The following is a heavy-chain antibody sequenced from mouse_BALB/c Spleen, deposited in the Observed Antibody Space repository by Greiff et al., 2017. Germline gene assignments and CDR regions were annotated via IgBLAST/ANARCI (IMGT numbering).Heavy chain of an antibody. D-gene: IGHD1-2*01. Sequence: EVQLQQSGPELVKPGASVKISCKASGYSFTGYYMHWVKQSHVKSLEWIGRINPYNGATSYNQNFKDKASLTVDKSSSTAYMELHSLTSEDSAVYYCARSPHYFYFDYWGQGTTLTVSS. J-gene: IGHJ2*01. CDR2: INPYNGAT. CDR3: ARSPHYFYFDY. CDR1: GYSFTGYY. V-gene: IGHV1-26*01.